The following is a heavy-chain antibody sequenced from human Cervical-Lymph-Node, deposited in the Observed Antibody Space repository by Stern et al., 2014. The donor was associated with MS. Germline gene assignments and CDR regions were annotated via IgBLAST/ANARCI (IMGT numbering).Heavy chain of an antibody. CDR2: IIPIFGTP. V-gene: IGHV1-69*01. CDR1: GDTFSSSA. CDR3: ASPSTVTVGAMDV. D-gene: IGHD4-17*01. Sequence: QVQLGQSGAAVKKPGSSVKVSCKASGDTFSSSAINWMRLAPGQGLAWMGGIIPIFGTPTYAPEVQGSVTITAAGSPGTAYLGLNSLRSEDTAVYYCASPSTVTVGAMDVWGQGTTVTVSS. J-gene: IGHJ6*02.